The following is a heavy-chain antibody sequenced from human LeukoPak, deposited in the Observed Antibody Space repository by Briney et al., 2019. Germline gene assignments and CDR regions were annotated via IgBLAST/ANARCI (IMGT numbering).Heavy chain of an antibody. Sequence: PSETLSLTCTVSGGSISSGGYYWSWIRQHPGKGLEWIGYIYYSGSTYYNPSLKSRVTISVDTSKNQFSPKLSSVTAADTAVYYCARTRNDSEGFDPWGQGTLVTVSS. CDR3: ARTRNDSEGFDP. V-gene: IGHV4-31*03. CDR1: GGSISSGGYY. D-gene: IGHD1-1*01. CDR2: IYYSGST. J-gene: IGHJ5*02.